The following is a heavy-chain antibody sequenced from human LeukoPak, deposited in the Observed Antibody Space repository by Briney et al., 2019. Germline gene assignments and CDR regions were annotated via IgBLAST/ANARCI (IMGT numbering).Heavy chain of an antibody. V-gene: IGHV3-73*01. CDR2: IRSKANSYAT. CDR3: AKALYYYDSSGHNDAFDI. D-gene: IGHD3-22*01. J-gene: IGHJ3*02. CDR1: GFTFSGSA. Sequence: PGGSLRLSCAASGFTFSGSAMHWVRQASGKGLEWVGRIRSKANSYATAYAASVKGRFTISRDDSKNTAYLQMNSLKTEDTAVYYCAKALYYYDSSGHNDAFDIWGQGTMVTVSS.